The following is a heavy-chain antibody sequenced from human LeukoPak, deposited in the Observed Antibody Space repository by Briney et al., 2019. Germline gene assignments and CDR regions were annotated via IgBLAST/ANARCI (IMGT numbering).Heavy chain of an antibody. D-gene: IGHD3-3*01. V-gene: IGHV3-23*01. Sequence: GGSLRLSCAASGFTFSSHGMNWVRQAPGKGLEWVSGISGSGGNRYYADSVKGRFTISRDNSKNTLYLQMNTLRAEDTAVYYCAKPYYDFWSGYPNWFDPWGQGTLVTVSS. J-gene: IGHJ5*02. CDR1: GFTFSSHG. CDR3: AKPYYDFWSGYPNWFDP. CDR2: ISGSGGNR.